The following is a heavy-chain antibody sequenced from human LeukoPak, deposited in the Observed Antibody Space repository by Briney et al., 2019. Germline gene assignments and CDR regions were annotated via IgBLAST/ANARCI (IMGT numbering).Heavy chain of an antibody. CDR3: AKVTHDFWSGFYRYYFDY. Sequence: GGSLRLSCAASGFTFSSYGMHWVRQAPGKGLEWVAVISYDGSNKYYAESVKGRFTISGDNSNSTLYLQVNSLGAEDTAVYYCAKVTHDFWSGFYRYYFDYWGQGTLVTVSS. CDR2: ISYDGSNK. D-gene: IGHD3-3*01. V-gene: IGHV3-30*18. J-gene: IGHJ4*02. CDR1: GFTFSSYG.